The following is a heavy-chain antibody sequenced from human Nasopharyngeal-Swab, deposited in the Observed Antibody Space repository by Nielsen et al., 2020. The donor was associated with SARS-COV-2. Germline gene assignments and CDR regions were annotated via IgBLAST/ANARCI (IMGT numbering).Heavy chain of an antibody. J-gene: IGHJ3*02. CDR3: ARDSEKKSYYDSSGSLDAFDI. V-gene: IGHV3-23*01. CDR2: LSASGGNT. D-gene: IGHD3-22*01. Sequence: WIRQPPGKGLECVSDLSASGGNTHYADSVKGRFTISRDNSKNTLYLQMNSLRAEDTAIYYCARDSEKKSYYDSSGSLDAFDIWGRGTMGTVSS.